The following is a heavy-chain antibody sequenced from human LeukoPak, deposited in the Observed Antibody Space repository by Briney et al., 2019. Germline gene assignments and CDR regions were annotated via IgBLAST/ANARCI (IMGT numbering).Heavy chain of an antibody. Sequence: ASVKVSCKASGYTFTSYDINWVRQATGQGLEWMGWMNPNSGNTGYAQKFQGRVTMTRNTSISTAYMELSSLRSEDTAVYYCARRRYYDFWSGYYHWYYYYGMDVWGQGTTVTVSS. CDR1: GYTFTSYD. D-gene: IGHD3-3*01. J-gene: IGHJ6*02. CDR2: MNPNSGNT. V-gene: IGHV1-8*01. CDR3: ARRRYYDFWSGYYHWYYYYGMDV.